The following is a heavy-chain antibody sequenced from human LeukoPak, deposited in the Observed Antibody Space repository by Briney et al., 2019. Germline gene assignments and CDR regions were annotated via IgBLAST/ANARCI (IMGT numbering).Heavy chain of an antibody. J-gene: IGHJ4*02. D-gene: IGHD2-15*01. Sequence: GGSLRLSCAASGFTFSRYRMSWVRQAPGKGLEWVAYISQGGTVIYYGDSVKGRFIISRDNARNSLYLQVNSLRAEDTAVYYCGRIGYSSSSTDYWGQGTPVSVSS. CDR3: GRIGYSSSSTDY. V-gene: IGHV3-7*01. CDR2: ISQGGTVI. CDR1: GFTFSRYR.